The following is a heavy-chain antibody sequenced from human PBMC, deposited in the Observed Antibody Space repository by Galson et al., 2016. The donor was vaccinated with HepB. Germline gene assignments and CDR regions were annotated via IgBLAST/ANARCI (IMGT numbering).Heavy chain of an antibody. D-gene: IGHD5-18*01. J-gene: IGHJ4*02. CDR2: ISSSSSYI. CDR3: ARDRGIQLWSRDGFDY. V-gene: IGHV3-21*01. CDR1: GFTFSTYS. Sequence: SLRLSCAASGFTFSTYSMNWVRQVPGKGLEWVSSISSSSSYIYYGDSLKGRFTNSRDNAKNSLYLQMNSLRAEDTAVYYCARDRGIQLWSRDGFDYWGQGTLVTVSS.